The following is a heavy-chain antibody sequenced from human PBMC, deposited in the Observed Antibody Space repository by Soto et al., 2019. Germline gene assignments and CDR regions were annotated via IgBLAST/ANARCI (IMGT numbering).Heavy chain of an antibody. Sequence: DVQLVESGGGLVQPGRSLRLSCAASGFTFDDYAMHWVRQAPGKGLEWVSGISWNSGSIGYADSVKGRFTISRDNAKNSLYLQMNSLRPEDTALYYCAKGRDGYNSADYWGQGTLLTVSS. CDR1: GFTFDDYA. CDR2: ISWNSGSI. CDR3: AKGRDGYNSADY. V-gene: IGHV3-9*01. D-gene: IGHD5-12*01. J-gene: IGHJ4*02.